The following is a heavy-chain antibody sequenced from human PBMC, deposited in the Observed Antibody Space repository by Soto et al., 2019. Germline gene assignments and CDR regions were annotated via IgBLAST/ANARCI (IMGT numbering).Heavy chain of an antibody. J-gene: IGHJ4*02. Sequence: EVQLLESGGGLVQPGGSLRLSCAASGFTLSSYAMSWVRQAPGKGLEWVSAISGSGGSTDYADSVKGRFTISRDNSKNTLYLQMNSVRAEDTAVYYCAKDVDYMNYVNSFDYGGQGTLVTVSS. V-gene: IGHV3-23*01. CDR1: GFTLSSYA. D-gene: IGHD4-4*01. CDR3: AKDVDYMNYVNSFDY. CDR2: ISGSGGST.